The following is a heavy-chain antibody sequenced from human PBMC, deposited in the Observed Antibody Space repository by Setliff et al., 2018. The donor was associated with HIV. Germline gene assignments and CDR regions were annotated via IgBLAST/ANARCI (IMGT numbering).Heavy chain of an antibody. CDR3: ARGGAGYPAKGRAMDV. Sequence: SETLSLTCTVSGGSISNYYWSWIRQPPGKELEWIGYIYYSGSPNYNPSLKSRVTISVDTSKNQFSLNLRSVTAADTAVYYCARGGAGYPAKGRAMDVWGQGTTVTVSS. V-gene: IGHV4-59*08. CDR1: GGSISNYY. J-gene: IGHJ6*02. D-gene: IGHD3-16*01. CDR2: IYYSGSP.